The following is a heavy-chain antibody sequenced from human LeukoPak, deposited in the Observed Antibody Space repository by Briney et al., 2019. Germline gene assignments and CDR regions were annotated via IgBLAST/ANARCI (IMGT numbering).Heavy chain of an antibody. CDR1: GGTFSSYA. CDR2: IIPILGIA. J-gene: IGHJ4*02. V-gene: IGHV1-69*04. Sequence: SVKVSCKASGGTFSSYAISWVRQAPGQGLEWMGRIIPILGIANYAQKFQGRVTITADKSTSTAYMELSSLRSEDTAVYYCARAVAGTVWYFDYWGQGTLVTVS. D-gene: IGHD6-19*01. CDR3: ARAVAGTVWYFDY.